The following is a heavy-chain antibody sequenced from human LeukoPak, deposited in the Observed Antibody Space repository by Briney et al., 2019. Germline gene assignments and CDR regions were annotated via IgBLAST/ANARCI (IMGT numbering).Heavy chain of an antibody. J-gene: IGHJ3*02. V-gene: IGHV3-48*02. D-gene: IGHD4-23*01. CDR2: ISSSSSVI. CDR3: ARTGGPPWAFDI. Sequence: GGSLRLSCVASGFTFSNYAMGWVRQAPGKGLEWVSYISSSSSVIYYADSVKGRFTISRDNAKNSLYLQMNSLRDEDTAVYYCARTGGPPWAFDIWGQGTMVTVSS. CDR1: GFTFSNYA.